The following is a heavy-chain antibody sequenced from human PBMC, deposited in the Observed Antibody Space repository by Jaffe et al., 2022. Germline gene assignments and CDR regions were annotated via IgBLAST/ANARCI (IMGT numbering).Heavy chain of an antibody. CDR1: GGSISSGNYF. Sequence: QVQLQESGPGLVKPSQTLSLTCTVSGGSISSGNYFWSWIRQPAGKGLEWIGRIYTSGSTNYNPSLKSRVTISIDTSKNQFSLKLSSVTAADTAVYYCARGKYYYDSSGYYSGYYYMDVWGKGTTVTVSS. J-gene: IGHJ6*03. CDR2: IYTSGST. V-gene: IGHV4-61*02. D-gene: IGHD3-22*01. CDR3: ARGKYYYDSSGYYSGYYYMDV.